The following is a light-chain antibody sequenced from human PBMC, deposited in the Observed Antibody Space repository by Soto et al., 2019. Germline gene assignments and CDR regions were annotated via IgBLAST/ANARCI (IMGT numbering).Light chain of an antibody. CDR3: SSYTSSSTPYV. CDR1: SSDDGGYNY. Sequence: QSALTQPASVSGSPGQSITISCTGTSSDDGGYNYVSWYQQHPGKAPKLMIYDVSIRPSGVSNRFSGSKSGNTASLTISGLQAEDEAEYYCSSYTSSSTPYVFGTGTKVTVL. V-gene: IGLV2-14*01. J-gene: IGLJ1*01. CDR2: DVS.